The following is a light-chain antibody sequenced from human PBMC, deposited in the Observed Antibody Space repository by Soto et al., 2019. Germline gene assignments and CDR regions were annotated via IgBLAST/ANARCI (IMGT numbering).Light chain of an antibody. CDR1: SSNIGTNT. V-gene: IGLV1-44*01. CDR2: SNN. J-gene: IGLJ2*01. Sequence: QSALTQPPSASGTPGQRVTISCSGSSSNIGTNTANWYQQLPGTAPKLLIYSNNQRPSGVPDRFSGSKSGTSASLAISGLQSADEADYYCAAWDDRLNGVVFGGGTKLTVL. CDR3: AAWDDRLNGVV.